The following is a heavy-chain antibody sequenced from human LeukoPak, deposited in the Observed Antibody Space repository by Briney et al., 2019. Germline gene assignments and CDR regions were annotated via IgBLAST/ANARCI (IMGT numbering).Heavy chain of an antibody. V-gene: IGHV4-39*07. CDR2: IYYSGST. D-gene: IGHD5-12*01. CDR3: ARVGRGYRYFDY. CDR1: GGSISSSSYY. J-gene: IGHJ4*02. Sequence: SETLSLTCAVSGGSISSSSYYWGWIRQPPGKGLEWIGSIYYSGSTYYNPSLKSRVTISVDTSKNQFSLKLSSVTAADTAVYYCARVGRGYRYFDYWGQGTLVTVSS.